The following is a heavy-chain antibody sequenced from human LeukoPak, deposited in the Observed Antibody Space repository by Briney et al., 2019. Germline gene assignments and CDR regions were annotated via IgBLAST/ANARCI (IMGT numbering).Heavy chain of an antibody. Sequence: SETLSLTCAVYGGSFSGYYWSWIRQPPGKGLEWIGEINHSGSTNYNPSLKSRVTISVDTSKNQFSLKLSSVTAADTAVYYCARWYKYIVVVPAAIVGGYYFDYWGQGTLVTVSS. D-gene: IGHD2-2*02. V-gene: IGHV4-34*01. CDR3: ARWYKYIVVVPAAIVGGYYFDY. CDR1: GGSFSGYY. CDR2: INHSGST. J-gene: IGHJ4*02.